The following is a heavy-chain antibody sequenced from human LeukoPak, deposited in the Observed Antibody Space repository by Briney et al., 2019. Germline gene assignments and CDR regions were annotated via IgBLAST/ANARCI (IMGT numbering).Heavy chain of an antibody. CDR1: GFTFSSYD. Sequence: PGGSLRLSCAASGFTFSSYDMHWVRQAPGKGLEWVAVISYDGSNKYYADSVKGRFTISRDNSKNTLYLQMNSLRAEDTAVYYCAKDQVYSGSYNDAFDIWGQGTVVTVSS. V-gene: IGHV3-30*18. D-gene: IGHD1-26*01. J-gene: IGHJ3*02. CDR2: ISYDGSNK. CDR3: AKDQVYSGSYNDAFDI.